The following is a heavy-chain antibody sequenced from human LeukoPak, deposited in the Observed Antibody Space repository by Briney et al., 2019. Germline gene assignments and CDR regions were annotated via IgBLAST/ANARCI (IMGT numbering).Heavy chain of an antibody. CDR3: AWGGDILTGLDVFDI. J-gene: IGHJ3*02. CDR1: GGSISSSSYY. CDR2: IYYSGST. D-gene: IGHD3-9*01. Sequence: PSETLSLTCTVSGGSISSSSYYWSWIRQPPGKGLEWIGSIYYSGSTYYNPSLKSRVTISVDTSKNQFSLKLNSVTAADTAVYYCAWGGDILTGLDVFDIWGRGTMVTVSS. V-gene: IGHV4-39*07.